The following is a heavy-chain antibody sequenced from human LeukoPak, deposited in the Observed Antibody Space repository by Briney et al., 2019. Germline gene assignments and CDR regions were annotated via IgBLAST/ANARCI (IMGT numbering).Heavy chain of an antibody. V-gene: IGHV3-7*01. CDR2: INHDGSDK. D-gene: IGHD5-24*01. CDR3: ARSVMAPAA. Sequence: GGSLRLSCAASGFTFCSYWMSWVRQAPGKGLEWVAKINHDGSDKYYVDSVKGRFTISRDNAKNSVYLQMNSLRAEDTAVYYCARSVMAPAAWGQGTLVTVS. J-gene: IGHJ5*02. CDR1: GFTFCSYW.